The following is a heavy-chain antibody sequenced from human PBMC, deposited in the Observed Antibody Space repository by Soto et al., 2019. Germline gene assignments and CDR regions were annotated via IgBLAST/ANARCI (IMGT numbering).Heavy chain of an antibody. D-gene: IGHD3-10*01. CDR2: ISYDGSNK. J-gene: IGHJ3*02. CDR3: ARDGSYGSGSDGAFDI. CDR1: GFSFDTYA. V-gene: IGHV3-30-3*01. Sequence: GGSLRLSCAASGFSFDTYAMHWVRQAPGKGLEWVAVISYDGSNKYYADSVKGRFTISRDNSKNTLYLQMNSLRAEDTAVYYCARDGSYGSGSDGAFDIWGQGTMVTVSS.